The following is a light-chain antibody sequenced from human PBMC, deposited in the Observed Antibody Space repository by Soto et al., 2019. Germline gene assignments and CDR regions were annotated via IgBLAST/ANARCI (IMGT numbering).Light chain of an antibody. CDR1: QSLLHNNGYNY. CDR2: LGS. V-gene: IGKV2-28*01. J-gene: IGKJ4*01. Sequence: DIVMTQSPLSLPVTPGEPASISCRSSQSLLHNNGYNYLDWYLQKPGQSPQLLIYLGSNRASGVPDRFSGSGSGTDFTLKISRVEAENVGVYYCMQALQPRHTFGGGTKVEIK. CDR3: MQALQPRHT.